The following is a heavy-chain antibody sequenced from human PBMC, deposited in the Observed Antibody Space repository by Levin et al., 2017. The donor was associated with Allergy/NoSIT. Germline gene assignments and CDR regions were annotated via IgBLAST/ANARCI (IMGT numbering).Heavy chain of an antibody. CDR3: ARRYCSGGSCYYYGMDV. Sequence: ASVKVSCKASGGTFSSYAISWVRQAPGQGLEWMGGIIPIFGTANYAQKFQGRVTITADESTSTAYMGLSSLRSEDTAVYYCARRYCSGGSCYYYGMDVWGQGTTVTVSS. CDR2: IIPIFGTA. CDR1: GGTFSSYA. V-gene: IGHV1-69*13. J-gene: IGHJ6*02. D-gene: IGHD2-15*01.